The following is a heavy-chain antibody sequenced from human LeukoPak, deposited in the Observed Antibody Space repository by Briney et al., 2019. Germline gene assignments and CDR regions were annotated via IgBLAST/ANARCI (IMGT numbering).Heavy chain of an antibody. D-gene: IGHD4-23*01. J-gene: IGHJ4*02. CDR2: IKSAESSI. Sequence: GGSLRLSCAASGFTVSRSYMSWVRQAPGEGLVWVSRIKSAESSIRYADSVKGRFTISRDNAKNTLYLQMNSLRAEDTAVYYCTRDLDYGGKSNFDYWGQGTLVTVSS. V-gene: IGHV3-74*01. CDR3: TRDLDYGGKSNFDY. CDR1: GFTVSRSY.